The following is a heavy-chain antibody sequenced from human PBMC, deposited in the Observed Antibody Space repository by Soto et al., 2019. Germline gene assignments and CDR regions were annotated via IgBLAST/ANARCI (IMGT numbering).Heavy chain of an antibody. J-gene: IGHJ6*02. CDR3: ARDERGYYGSGALYYYYYGMDV. V-gene: IGHV4-61*01. Sequence: SETLSLTCTVSGGSVSSGSYYWSWIRQPPGKGLEWIGYIYYSGSTNYNPSLKSRVTISVDTSKNQFSLKLSSVTAADTAVYYCARDERGYYGSGALYYYYYGMDVWGQGTTVTVSS. CDR2: IYYSGST. CDR1: GGSVSSGSYY. D-gene: IGHD3-10*01.